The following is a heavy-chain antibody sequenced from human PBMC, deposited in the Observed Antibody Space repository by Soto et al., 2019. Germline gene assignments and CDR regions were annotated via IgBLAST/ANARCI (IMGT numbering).Heavy chain of an antibody. CDR1: GFTFSYYS. J-gene: IGHJ4*02. D-gene: IGHD3-16*01. V-gene: IGHV3-48*02. CDR3: ARDGGANGPDRDY. Sequence: GGSLRLSCAASGFTFSYYSMNWVRQAPGKGLEWVSYFSGSGSTIYYADSVKGRFTISRDNAKNSLYLQMNSLIDEDTAVYYCARDGGANGPDRDYWGQGSLATVAS. CDR2: FSGSGSTI.